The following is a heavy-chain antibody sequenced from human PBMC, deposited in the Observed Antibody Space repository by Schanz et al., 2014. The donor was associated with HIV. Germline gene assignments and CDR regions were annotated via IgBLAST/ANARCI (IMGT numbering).Heavy chain of an antibody. V-gene: IGHV3-7*01. CDR2: IKEDGSET. Sequence: VQLVESGGGVVQPGRSLRLSCAVSGSWFSDHWMSWLRQVPGEGLEWVAKIKEDGSETYYVGSVTGRFTISRDNTKKSLYLQMNSLRAEDTAVYYCAKEEWFRFDPWGQGTLVTVSS. CDR1: GSWFSDHW. D-gene: IGHD3-3*01. CDR3: AKEEWFRFDP. J-gene: IGHJ5*02.